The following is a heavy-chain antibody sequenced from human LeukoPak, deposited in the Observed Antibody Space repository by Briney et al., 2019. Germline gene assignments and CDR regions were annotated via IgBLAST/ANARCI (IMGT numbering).Heavy chain of an antibody. J-gene: IGHJ4*02. CDR3: AAQDGYITTYFDY. Sequence: PSETLSLTCTVSGGSISSYYWSWIRQPPGKGLEWVGYIYYSGSNNYTPSLKSRVTISVDTSKNQFSLKLSSVTAADTAVYYCAAQDGYITTYFDYWGQGTLVTVSS. CDR2: IYYSGSN. CDR1: GGSISSYY. V-gene: IGHV4-59*01. D-gene: IGHD5-24*01.